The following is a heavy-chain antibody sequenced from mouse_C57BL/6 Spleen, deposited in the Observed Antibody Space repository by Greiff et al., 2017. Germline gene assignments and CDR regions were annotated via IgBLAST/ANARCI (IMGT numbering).Heavy chain of an antibody. V-gene: IGHV7-3*01. D-gene: IGHD1-1*01. CDR2: ISNKASGYTT. Sequence: EVKLMESGGGLVQPGGSLSLSCAASGFTFTDYYMSWVSQPPGKALEWLGFISNKASGYTTEYSASVKGRFTISRDNSQSILYLQMNALRAEDSATYYCARYTTTVWMDYWGQGTSVTVSS. CDR1: GFTFTDYY. J-gene: IGHJ4*01. CDR3: ARYTTTVWMDY.